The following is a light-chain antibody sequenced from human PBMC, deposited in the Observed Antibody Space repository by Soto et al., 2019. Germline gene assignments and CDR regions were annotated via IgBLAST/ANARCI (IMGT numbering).Light chain of an antibody. Sequence: DIQMTQSPSSLSASVGDRVTITCRASQSISSYLNWYQQKPGKAPKLLIYAASSLQSGVPSRFSGSGSGTEFTLTISSLQPDDFAVYYCQQYGSSPVTFGQGTRLEIK. CDR2: AAS. CDR1: QSISSY. V-gene: IGKV1-39*01. CDR3: QQYGSSPVT. J-gene: IGKJ5*01.